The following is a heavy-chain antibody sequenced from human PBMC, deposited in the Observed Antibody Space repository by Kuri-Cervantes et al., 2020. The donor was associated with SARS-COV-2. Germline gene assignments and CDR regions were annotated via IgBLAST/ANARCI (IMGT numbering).Heavy chain of an antibody. V-gene: IGHV3-21*01. Sequence: GESLKISCAASGFTFSSYSMNWVRQAPGKGLEWVSSISSSSSYIYYADSVKGRFTISRDNAKNSLYLQMNSLRAEDTAVYYCAKSSGTADGGFDPWGQGTLVTDSS. J-gene: IGHJ5*02. D-gene: IGHD6-19*01. CDR1: GFTFSSYS. CDR2: ISSSSSYI. CDR3: AKSSGTADGGFDP.